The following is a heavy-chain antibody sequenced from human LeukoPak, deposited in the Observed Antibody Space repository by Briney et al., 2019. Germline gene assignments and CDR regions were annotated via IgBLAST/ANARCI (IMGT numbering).Heavy chain of an antibody. J-gene: IGHJ5*02. D-gene: IGHD2-2*01. CDR2: ISAYNGNT. V-gene: IGHV1-18*01. CDR3: ASSDRVPAGSSAGNWFDP. Sequence: GASVKVSCKASGYTFTSYGISWVRQAPGQGLEWMGWISAYNGNTNYAQKLQGRVTMTTDTSTSTAYMELRSLGSDDTAVYYCASSDRVPAGSSAGNWFDPWGQGTLVTVSS. CDR1: GYTFTSYG.